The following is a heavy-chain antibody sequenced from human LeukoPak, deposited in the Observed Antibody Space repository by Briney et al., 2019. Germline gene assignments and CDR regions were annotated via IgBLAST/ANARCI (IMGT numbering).Heavy chain of an antibody. D-gene: IGHD6-19*01. CDR3: ATSRRWDSSGPFDY. CDR1: GFTFSDYY. CDR2: ISSSSSYT. Sequence: GGSLRLSCAASGFTFSDYYMSWIRQAPGKGLEWVSYISSSSSYTNYADSVKGRFTISRDNAKDSLYLQMNSLRAKDTAVYYCATSRRWDSSGPFDYWGQGTLVTVSS. V-gene: IGHV3-11*06. J-gene: IGHJ4*02.